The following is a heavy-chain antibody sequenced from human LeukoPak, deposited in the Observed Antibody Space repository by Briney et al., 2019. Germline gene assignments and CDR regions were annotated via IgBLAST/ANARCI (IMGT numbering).Heavy chain of an antibody. D-gene: IGHD3-3*01. CDR1: GFTFSSYW. Sequence: GGSLRLSCAASGFTFSSYWMHWVRQAPGKGLVWLSGINSDGRSTRYADSVKGRFTISRDNAKNTLYLQMNSLRAEDTAVYYCARDDITIFGVASPPLSGMDVWGQGTTVTVSS. V-gene: IGHV3-74*01. CDR3: ARDDITIFGVASPPLSGMDV. J-gene: IGHJ6*02. CDR2: INSDGRST.